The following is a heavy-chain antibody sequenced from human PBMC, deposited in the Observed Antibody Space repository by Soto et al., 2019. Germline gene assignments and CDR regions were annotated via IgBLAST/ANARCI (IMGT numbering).Heavy chain of an antibody. Sequence: AASVKVSCKASGYTFTSYAMHWVRQAPGQRLEWMGWINAGNGNTKYSQKFQGRVTITRDTSASTAYMELSSLRSEDTAVYYCATTAGDIVVVPAAIYYGMDVWGQGTTVTVSS. D-gene: IGHD2-2*01. CDR3: ATTAGDIVVVPAAIYYGMDV. CDR2: INAGNGNT. V-gene: IGHV1-3*01. J-gene: IGHJ6*02. CDR1: GYTFTSYA.